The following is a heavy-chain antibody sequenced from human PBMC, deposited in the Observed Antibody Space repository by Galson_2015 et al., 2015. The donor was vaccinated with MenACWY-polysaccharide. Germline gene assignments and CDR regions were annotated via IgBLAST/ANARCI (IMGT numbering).Heavy chain of an antibody. CDR1: GFTFSRYS. CDR3: ARDSYGDYHFDY. V-gene: IGHV3-21*01. Sequence: SPRLSCAASGFTFSRYSMNWVRQAPGKGLEWVSSISSSSSYIYYADSVKGRFTISRDNAKNSLYLQMNSLRAEDTAVYYCARDSYGDYHFDYWGQGTLVTVSS. CDR2: ISSSSSYI. J-gene: IGHJ4*02. D-gene: IGHD4-17*01.